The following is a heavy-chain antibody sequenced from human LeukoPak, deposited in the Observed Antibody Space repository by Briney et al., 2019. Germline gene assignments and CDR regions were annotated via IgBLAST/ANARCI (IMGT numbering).Heavy chain of an antibody. V-gene: IGHV4-59*01. CDR3: VPPLGGNGLDS. CDR1: GGSIGSYH. J-gene: IGHJ1*01. D-gene: IGHD4-23*01. Sequence: PSETLSLTCSVSGGSIGSYHWNWIRQPSGKGLEWIGIVFNNGGTKHNPSLKSRVAISVDTSKNQFALKLSSVTAADTAVYYCVPPLGGNGLDSGGQGPLVIVSS. CDR2: VFNNGGT.